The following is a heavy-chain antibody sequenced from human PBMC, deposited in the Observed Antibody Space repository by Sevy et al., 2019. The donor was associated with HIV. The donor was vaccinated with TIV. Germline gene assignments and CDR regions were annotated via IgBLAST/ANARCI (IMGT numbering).Heavy chain of an antibody. CDR3: AGGQADSNGSGSYYRSELNYGMDV. CDR1: GYTFTSYD. J-gene: IGHJ6*02. D-gene: IGHD3-10*01. Sequence: ASVKVSCKASGYTFTSYDINWVRQATGQGLEWMGWMNPNSGNTGYAQKFQGRVTMTRNTSISTAYMELSSLRSEDTAVYYCAGGQADSNGSGSYYRSELNYGMDVWGQGTTVTVSS. V-gene: IGHV1-8*01. CDR2: MNPNSGNT.